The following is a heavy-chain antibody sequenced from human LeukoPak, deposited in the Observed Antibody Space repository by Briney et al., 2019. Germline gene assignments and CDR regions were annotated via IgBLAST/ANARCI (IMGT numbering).Heavy chain of an antibody. V-gene: IGHV4-30-2*01. CDR2: IYHSGST. D-gene: IGHD6-19*01. CDR3: ARQDFAEWLVHYFDY. CDR1: GGSISSGGYY. J-gene: IGHJ4*02. Sequence: SETLSLTCTVSGGSISSGGYYWSWIRQPPGKGLEWIGYIYHSGSTYYNPSLKSRVTISVDRSKNQFSLKLSSVTAADTAVYYCARQDFAEWLVHYFDYWGQGTLVTVSS.